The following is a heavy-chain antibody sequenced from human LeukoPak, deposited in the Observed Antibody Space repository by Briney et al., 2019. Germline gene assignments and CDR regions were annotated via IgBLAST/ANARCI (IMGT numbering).Heavy chain of an antibody. V-gene: IGHV4-38-2*02. Sequence: SETLSLTCTVSGYSISSGYYWGWIRQPPGKGLEWIGSIYHSGSTYYNPSLKSRVTISVDTSKNQFSLKLSSVTAADTAVSYCARNSIDFWSGYFYYMDVWGKGTTVTVSS. CDR1: GYSISSGYY. D-gene: IGHD3-3*01. J-gene: IGHJ6*03. CDR2: IYHSGST. CDR3: ARNSIDFWSGYFYYMDV.